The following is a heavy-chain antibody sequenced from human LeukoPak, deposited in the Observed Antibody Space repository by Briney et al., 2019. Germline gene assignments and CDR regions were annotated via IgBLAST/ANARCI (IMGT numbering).Heavy chain of an antibody. CDR2: IYTGGST. CDR1: GGSISSGSYY. CDR3: ARDKRGGSPYYFDS. V-gene: IGHV4-61*02. Sequence: PSETLSLTCTVSGGSISSGSYYWSWIRQAAGKGVEWNGRIYTGGSTNYNPSLKSRVTISVDTSKNQFSLKLSSVTAADTAVYYCARDKRGGSPYYFDSWGQGTLVTVSS. J-gene: IGHJ4*02. D-gene: IGHD2-15*01.